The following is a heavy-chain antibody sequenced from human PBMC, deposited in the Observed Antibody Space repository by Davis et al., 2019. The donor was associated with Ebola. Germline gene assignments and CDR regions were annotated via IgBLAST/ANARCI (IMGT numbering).Heavy chain of an antibody. CDR3: ARDRALGDAFDI. V-gene: IGHV3-66*02. J-gene: IGHJ3*02. CDR2: IYSGGTT. Sequence: GGSLRLSCAASGFTFSDYYMSWIRQAPGKGLEWVSVIYSGGTTNYADSVKGRFTISRDNSKNTLYLHMNSLRAEDTAVYYCARDRALGDAFDIWGQGTMVTVSS. CDR1: GFTFSDYY. D-gene: IGHD3-16*02.